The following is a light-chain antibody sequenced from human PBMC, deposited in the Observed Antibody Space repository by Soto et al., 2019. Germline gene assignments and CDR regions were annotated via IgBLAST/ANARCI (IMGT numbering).Light chain of an antibody. CDR1: QSISSY. Sequence: DIQMTQSPSSLSASVGDRVTITCRASQSISSYLNWYQQKPGKAPKLLIYAASSLQSGVPSRFSGSGSGTDFSLTISILQPEDFATYYCQPSYSTPYTFGQGTKLEIK. CDR2: AAS. CDR3: QPSYSTPYT. V-gene: IGKV1-39*01. J-gene: IGKJ2*01.